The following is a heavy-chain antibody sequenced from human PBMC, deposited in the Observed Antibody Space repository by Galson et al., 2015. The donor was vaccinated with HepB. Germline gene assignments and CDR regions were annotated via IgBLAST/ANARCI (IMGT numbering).Heavy chain of an antibody. D-gene: IGHD4-11*01. J-gene: IGHJ3*02. CDR3: ARGIRTVPYRGAFDI. CDR1: GSTFTGFH. Sequence: SVKVSCKASGSTFTGFHIHWVRQAPGQGLEWMGWINPNSGGTNYAQKLQGRVTMTRDTSISTAYMELSRLRSDDMAVYYCARGIRTVPYRGAFDIWGQGTMVTVSS. V-gene: IGHV1-2*02. CDR2: INPNSGGT.